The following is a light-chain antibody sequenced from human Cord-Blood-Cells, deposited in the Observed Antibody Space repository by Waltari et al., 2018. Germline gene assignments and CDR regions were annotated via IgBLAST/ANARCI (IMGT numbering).Light chain of an antibody. J-gene: IGLJ1*01. CDR3: CSYAGSSTRYV. Sequence: QSALTQPASVSGSPGQSITISCTGTSSDVGSYNLVSWYQQHPGKAPKLMIYEVSKRPSGVSNRFSGSKSGNTASLTISGLQAEDEAYYYCCSYAGSSTRYVFGTGTKVTVL. V-gene: IGLV2-23*02. CDR1: SSDVGSYNL. CDR2: EVS.